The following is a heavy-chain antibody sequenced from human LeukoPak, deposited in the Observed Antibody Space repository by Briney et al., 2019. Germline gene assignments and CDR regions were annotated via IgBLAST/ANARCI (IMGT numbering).Heavy chain of an antibody. CDR2: FYYSGST. D-gene: IGHD2-15*01. Sequence: PSQTLSLTCTVSGGSISSGGYYWRWIRQHPGKGLEWIGYFYYSGSTYYNPSLKSRVTISVDTSKNQFSLKLSSVTAADTAVYYCARVAVVVVAATLSNWFDPWGQGTLVTVSS. V-gene: IGHV4-31*03. J-gene: IGHJ5*02. CDR3: ARVAVVVVAATLSNWFDP. CDR1: GGSISSGGYY.